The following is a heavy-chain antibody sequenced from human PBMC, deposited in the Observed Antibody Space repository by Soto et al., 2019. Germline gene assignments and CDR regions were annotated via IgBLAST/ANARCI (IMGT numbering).Heavy chain of an antibody. CDR2: IYPGDSDI. Sequence: EVQLVQSGAKVREPGESLKISCEASGYTFSTYWIGWVRQLPGKGLEWMGIIYPGDSDIRYSPSFQGQVTISVDKSISTAYLQWSSLKSSDTAMYYCAKLQDGSISWFDSWGQGTLVTVSP. D-gene: IGHD3-10*01. CDR3: AKLQDGSISWFDS. J-gene: IGHJ5*01. V-gene: IGHV5-51*03. CDR1: GYTFSTYW.